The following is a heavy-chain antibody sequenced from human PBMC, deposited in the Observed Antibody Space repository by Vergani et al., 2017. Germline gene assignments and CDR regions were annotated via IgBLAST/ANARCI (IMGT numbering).Heavy chain of an antibody. Sequence: EVQLLESGGGLVQPGGSLRLSCAASGFTFSSYAMSWVRQAPGKGLEWVSAISGSGGSTYYADSVKGPFTISRDNSKNTLYLQMNSLRAEDTAVYYCAKTVPYYYESSGYLAYFDCWGQGTLVTVSS. V-gene: IGHV3-23*01. CDR3: AKTVPYYYESSGYLAYFDC. CDR2: ISGSGGST. CDR1: GFTFSSYA. D-gene: IGHD3-22*01. J-gene: IGHJ4*02.